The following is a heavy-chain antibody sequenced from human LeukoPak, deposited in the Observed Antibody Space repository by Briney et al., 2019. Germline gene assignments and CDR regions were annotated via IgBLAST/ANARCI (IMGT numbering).Heavy chain of an antibody. J-gene: IGHJ3*02. V-gene: IGHV4-4*02. CDR1: GGSISSSNW. D-gene: IGHD7-27*01. CDR2: IYHSGST. Sequence: SETLSLTCAVSGGSISSSNWWSWVRQPPGKGLEWIGEIYHSGSTNYNPSLKSRVTISVDTSKNQFSLKLSSVTAADTAVYYCARHANWGPPGSDAFDIWGQGTMVTVSS. CDR3: ARHANWGPPGSDAFDI.